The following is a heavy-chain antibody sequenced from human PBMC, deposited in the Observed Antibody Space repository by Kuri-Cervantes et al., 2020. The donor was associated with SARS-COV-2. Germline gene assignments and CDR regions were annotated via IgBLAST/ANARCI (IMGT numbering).Heavy chain of an antibody. D-gene: IGHD3-3*01. V-gene: IGHV3-30*18. Sequence: GESLKISCAASGFTFSSYGMHWVRQAPGKGLEWVAVISYDGSNKYYADSVKGRFTISRDNSKNTLYLQMNSLRAEDTAVYYCAKDLYYDFWSGYGPFGMDVWGQGTTVTVSS. J-gene: IGHJ6*02. CDR1: GFTFSSYG. CDR2: ISYDGSNK. CDR3: AKDLYYDFWSGYGPFGMDV.